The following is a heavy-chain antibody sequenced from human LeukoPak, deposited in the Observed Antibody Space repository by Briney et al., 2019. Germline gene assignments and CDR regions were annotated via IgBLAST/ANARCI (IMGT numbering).Heavy chain of an antibody. V-gene: IGHV3-11*06. Sequence: GGSLRLSCAASGFTFSDYYMSWIRQAPGKGLEWVSYSSSSSSYTNYADSVKGRFTISRDNAKNSLYLQMNSLRAEDTAVYYCAREGQSGGMDVWGKGTTVTVSS. CDR2: SSSSSSYT. J-gene: IGHJ6*04. CDR3: AREGQSGGMDV. D-gene: IGHD3-10*01. CDR1: GFTFSDYY.